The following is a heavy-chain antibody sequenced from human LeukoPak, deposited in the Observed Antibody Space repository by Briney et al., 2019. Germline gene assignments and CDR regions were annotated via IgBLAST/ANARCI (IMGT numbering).Heavy chain of an antibody. CDR1: GGSISSYY. V-gene: IGHV4-59*04. D-gene: IGHD3-22*01. J-gene: IGHJ5*02. Sequence: SETLSLTCTVSGGSISSYYWSWIRRPPGKGLEWIGYIYYSGSTYYNPSLKSRVTISVDTSKNQFSLKLSSVTAADTAVYYCARHNDPLQRYYYDSSGDGWFDPWGQGTLVTVSS. CDR3: ARHNDPLQRYYYDSSGDGWFDP. CDR2: IYYSGST.